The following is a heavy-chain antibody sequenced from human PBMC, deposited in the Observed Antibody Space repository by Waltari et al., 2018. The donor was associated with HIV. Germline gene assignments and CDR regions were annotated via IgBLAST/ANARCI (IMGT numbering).Heavy chain of an antibody. Sequence: LSCAASGFTFSRFAMSWVRQAPGKGLEWVSSISGSGDNTYYTDSVKGRVTISRDNSKKTLYMEMHSLGAGDTARYYCAKVSGELWLPADYWGQGTLVTVSS. V-gene: IGHV3-23*01. D-gene: IGHD5-18*01. CDR1: GFTFSRFA. J-gene: IGHJ4*02. CDR2: ISGSGDNT. CDR3: AKVSGELWLPADY.